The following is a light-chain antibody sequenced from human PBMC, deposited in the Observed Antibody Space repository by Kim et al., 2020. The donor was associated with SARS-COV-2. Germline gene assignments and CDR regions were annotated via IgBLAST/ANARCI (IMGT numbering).Light chain of an antibody. Sequence: EILLTQSPATLSVSPGERATLSCRASQTVSSNLAWYQQKPGQAPRLLIYRASTRATGIPARFSGSGSGTDFTLTISSLQAEDFAVYYCQQYHNWSPTFGQGTKVEIK. CDR1: QTVSSN. CDR2: RAS. V-gene: IGKV3-15*01. J-gene: IGKJ1*01. CDR3: QQYHNWSPT.